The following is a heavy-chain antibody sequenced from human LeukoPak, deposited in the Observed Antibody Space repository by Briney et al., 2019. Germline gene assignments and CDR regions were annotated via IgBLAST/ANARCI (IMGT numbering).Heavy chain of an antibody. CDR1: GGTFSNYA. J-gene: IGHJ6*03. Sequence: SVKVSCKASGGTFSNYAISWVRQAPGQGLEWMGGIVPIFGTTKYAQKFQGRVTITADESTSTAYMELNSLRSEDTAVYHCAKGPYGDYGGDYFYYYMDVWDKGTTLTVSS. D-gene: IGHD4-17*01. CDR2: IVPIFGTT. CDR3: AKGPYGDYGGDYFYYYMDV. V-gene: IGHV1-69*13.